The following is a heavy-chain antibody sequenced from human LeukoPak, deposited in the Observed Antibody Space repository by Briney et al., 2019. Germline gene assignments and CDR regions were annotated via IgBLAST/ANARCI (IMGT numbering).Heavy chain of an antibody. D-gene: IGHD3-22*01. V-gene: IGHV1-18*01. J-gene: IGHJ4*02. CDR1: GFVFTSYG. Sequence: ASVKVSCKASGFVFTSYGFTWVRQAPGQGLEWMGWISANDGKTHYSEKHQGRVTMSTDTVTSTAYMELRSLRSDDTAVYYCARGLSSGYYYFDYWGQGTLVTVSS. CDR2: ISANDGKT. CDR3: ARGLSSGYYYFDY.